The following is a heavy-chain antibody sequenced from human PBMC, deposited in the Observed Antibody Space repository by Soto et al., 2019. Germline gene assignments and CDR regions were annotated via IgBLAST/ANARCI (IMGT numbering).Heavy chain of an antibody. CDR3: ASLNGGAAARPLRRGYYGMDV. D-gene: IGHD6-13*01. J-gene: IGHJ6*02. V-gene: IGHV5-10-1*01. Sequence: XESLKVAWQGSGYRFTSYWISWVLQVPGKGLEWMGRIDPSDSYTNYSPSFQGHVTISADKSISTAYLQWSSLKASDTAMYYCASLNGGAAARPLRRGYYGMDVWGQGTTVTVSS. CDR2: IDPSDSYT. CDR1: GYRFTSYW.